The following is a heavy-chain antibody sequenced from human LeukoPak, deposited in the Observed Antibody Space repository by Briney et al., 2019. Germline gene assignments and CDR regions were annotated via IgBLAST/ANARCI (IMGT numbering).Heavy chain of an antibody. D-gene: IGHD6-6*01. CDR2: INQDGSEK. J-gene: IGHJ6*03. V-gene: IGHV3-7*01. CDR3: ARVIAALLSRRTYYYMDV. Sequence: PGGSLRLSCAASGFTFSRYWMAWVRQAPGKGLEWVANINQDGSEKYYVDSVKGRFTISRDNAKNSLYLQMNSLRAEDTAVFHCARVIAALLSRRTYYYMDVWGKGTTVTVSS. CDR1: GFTFSRYW.